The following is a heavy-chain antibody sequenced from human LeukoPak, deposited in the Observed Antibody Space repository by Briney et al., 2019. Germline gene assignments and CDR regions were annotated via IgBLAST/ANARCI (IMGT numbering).Heavy chain of an antibody. CDR2: INWNGGST. CDR3: ARAHRSGYSFSS. Sequence: PGGSLRLSCAASGFTFDDYGMSWVRQAPGKGLEWVSGINWNGGSTGYADSVKGRFTISRDNAKSSLYLQMNSLRAEDTALYHCARAHRSGYSFSSWGQGTLVTVSS. J-gene: IGHJ5*02. V-gene: IGHV3-20*01. CDR1: GFTFDDYG. D-gene: IGHD3-3*01.